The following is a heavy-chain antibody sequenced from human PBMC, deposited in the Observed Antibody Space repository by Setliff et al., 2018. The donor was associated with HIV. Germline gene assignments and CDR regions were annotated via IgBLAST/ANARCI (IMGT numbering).Heavy chain of an antibody. V-gene: IGHV1-69*10. Sequence: ASVKVSCKASGGTFSSYAISWVRQAPRQGLEWMGGIIPILGIANYAQKFQGRVTITADKSTSTAYMEPSSLRSEDTAVYYCARAPGDYEVWFDPWGQGTLVTVSS. D-gene: IGHD4-17*01. CDR2: IIPILGIA. J-gene: IGHJ5*02. CDR1: GGTFSSYA. CDR3: ARAPGDYEVWFDP.